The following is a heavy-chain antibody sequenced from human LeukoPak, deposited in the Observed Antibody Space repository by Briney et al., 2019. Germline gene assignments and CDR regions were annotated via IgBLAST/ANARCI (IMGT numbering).Heavy chain of an antibody. J-gene: IGHJ5*02. CDR2: IYTSGST. D-gene: IGHD2-15*01. Sequence: PSETLSLTCTVSGGSISSYYWSWVRQPAGKGLEWIGRIYTSGSTNYNPSLKSRVTMSVDTSKNQFSLKLSSVTAADTAVYYCARDKFVVVVAATHHNWFDPWGQGTLVTVSS. CDR1: GGSISSYY. CDR3: ARDKFVVVVAATHHNWFDP. V-gene: IGHV4-4*07.